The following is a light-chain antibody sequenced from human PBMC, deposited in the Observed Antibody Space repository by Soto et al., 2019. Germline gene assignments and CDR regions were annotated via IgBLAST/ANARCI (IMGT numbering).Light chain of an antibody. CDR3: CSYAGSYTFGYV. CDR1: SSDVGGYNY. V-gene: IGLV2-11*01. Sequence: QSALTQPRSVSGSPGQSVTICCTGTSSDVGGYNYVSWYQQHPGKAPKLMIYDVSKRPSGVPDRFSGSKSGNTASLTISGLQAEDEADYYCCSYAGSYTFGYVFGTGTKLTVL. J-gene: IGLJ1*01. CDR2: DVS.